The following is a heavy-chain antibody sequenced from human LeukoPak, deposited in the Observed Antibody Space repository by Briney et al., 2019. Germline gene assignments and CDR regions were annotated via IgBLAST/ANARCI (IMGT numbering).Heavy chain of an antibody. J-gene: IGHJ6*03. CDR2: INPNTGDT. D-gene: IGHD7-27*01. Sequence: ASVKVSCKASGYTFTGYYIHWVRQAPGQGLEWMGWINPNTGDTNYAQKFQGRVTMTRDTSISTAYMELSRLRSDDTALYYCTGDYYYYMGVWGKGTTVTLSS. CDR3: TGDYYYYMGV. V-gene: IGHV1-2*02. CDR1: GYTFTGYY.